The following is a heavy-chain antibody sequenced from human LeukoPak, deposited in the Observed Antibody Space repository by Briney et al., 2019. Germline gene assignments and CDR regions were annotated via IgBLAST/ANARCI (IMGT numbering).Heavy chain of an antibody. V-gene: IGHV3-21*01. D-gene: IGHD3-10*01. CDR2: ISSSSSYI. Sequence: GGSLRLSCAASGFTFSSYSMNWVRQAPGRGLEWVSSISSSSSYIYYADSVKGRFTISRDNAKNSLYLQMNSLRAEDTAVYYCARDPQYYHGSGSRNDYWGQGTLVTVSS. CDR3: ARDPQYYHGSGSRNDY. J-gene: IGHJ4*02. CDR1: GFTFSSYS.